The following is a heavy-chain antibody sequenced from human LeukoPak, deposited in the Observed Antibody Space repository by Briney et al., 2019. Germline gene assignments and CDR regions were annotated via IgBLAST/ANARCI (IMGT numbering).Heavy chain of an antibody. D-gene: IGHD3-22*01. CDR1: GFTFSNYA. J-gene: IGHJ4*02. V-gene: IGHV3-23*01. CDR3: ARDTYYYDSSGYSIDY. Sequence: GGSLRLSCAASGFTFSNYAMSWVRQAPGKGLEWVSGISGSGGSTYYADSVKGRFTISRDNAKNSLYLQMNSLRAEDTAVYYCARDTYYYDSSGYSIDYWGQGTLVTVSS. CDR2: ISGSGGST.